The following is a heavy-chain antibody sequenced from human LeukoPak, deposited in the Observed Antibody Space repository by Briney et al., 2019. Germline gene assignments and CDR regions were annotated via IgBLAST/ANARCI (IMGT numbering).Heavy chain of an antibody. J-gene: IGHJ6*02. Sequence: PSETLSLTCAVYGGSFSGYYWSWIRQPPGKGLEWIGEINHSGSTNYNPSLKSRVTISVDTSKNQFSLKLSSVTAADTAVYYCARGRRMVRPRGYGMDVWGQGTTVTVSS. CDR1: GGSFSGYY. D-gene: IGHD3-10*01. CDR2: INHSGST. CDR3: ARGRRMVRPRGYGMDV. V-gene: IGHV4-34*01.